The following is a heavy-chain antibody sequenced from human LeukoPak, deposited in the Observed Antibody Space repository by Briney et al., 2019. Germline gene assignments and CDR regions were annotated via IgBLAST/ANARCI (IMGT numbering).Heavy chain of an antibody. CDR2: IYRGGST. D-gene: IGHD3-22*01. CDR1: GYAINSGYY. V-gene: IGHV4-38-2*02. CDR3: ARDGYYDRVSRAFDI. J-gene: IGHJ3*02. Sequence: SETLSLTCTVSGYAINSGYYWGWIRQPPGKGLEWIGSIYRGGSTYYNPSLKSRVTISVDTSKNQFSLKLSSVTAADTAVYYCARDGYYDRVSRAFDIWGQGTMVTVSS.